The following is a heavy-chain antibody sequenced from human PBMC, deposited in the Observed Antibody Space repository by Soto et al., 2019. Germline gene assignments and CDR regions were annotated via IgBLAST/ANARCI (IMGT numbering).Heavy chain of an antibody. CDR2: IYWDDDK. J-gene: IGHJ4*02. Sequence: QITLKESGPTVVKPTQTITLTCSLSGFSLNTAGVGVGWIRQPPGKALEWLAVIYWDDDKSWNPSLRDRLTINRDASDDQVVLTVTNMDPVDTGTYYCARRRGGFGGGWTTPYFDYWGQGTLVTVSS. V-gene: IGHV2-5*02. D-gene: IGHD6-19*01. CDR3: ARRRGGFGGGWTTPYFDY. CDR1: GFSLNTAGVG.